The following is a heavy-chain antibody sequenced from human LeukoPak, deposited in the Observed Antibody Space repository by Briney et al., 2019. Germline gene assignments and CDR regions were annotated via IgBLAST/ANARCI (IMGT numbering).Heavy chain of an antibody. D-gene: IGHD3-10*01. CDR3: ARERYYYGSGTPRDWFDP. Sequence: SETLSLTCTVSSGSISSYYWSWIRQPPGKGLEWIGYIYYSGSTNYNPSLKSRVTISVDTSKNQFSLKLSSVTAADTAVYYCARERYYYGSGTPRDWFDPWGQGTLVTVSS. CDR2: IYYSGST. CDR1: SGSISSYY. J-gene: IGHJ5*02. V-gene: IGHV4-59*01.